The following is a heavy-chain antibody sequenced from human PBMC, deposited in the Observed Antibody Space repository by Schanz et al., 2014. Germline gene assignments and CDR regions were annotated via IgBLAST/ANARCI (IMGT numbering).Heavy chain of an antibody. Sequence: EVQLVESGGGLIHPGGSLRLSCAVSGFTVSTNYMTWVRQAPGKGLECVSVLYTGGSTFYAESVRGRFFISRDSSKNTLFLHMNSLRAEDTAVYYCAKVWKDHRIAGRPGWSDGMDVWGQGTTVTVSS. CDR3: AKVWKDHRIAGRPGWSDGMDV. CDR1: GFTVSTNY. J-gene: IGHJ6*02. D-gene: IGHD6-6*01. V-gene: IGHV3-53*01. CDR2: LYTGGST.